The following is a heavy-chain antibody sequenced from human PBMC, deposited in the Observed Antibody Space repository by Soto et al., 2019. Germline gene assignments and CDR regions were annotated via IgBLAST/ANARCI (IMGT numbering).Heavy chain of an antibody. D-gene: IGHD6-13*01. J-gene: IGHJ6*02. CDR2: INPSGGST. V-gene: IGHV1-46*01. CDR1: GYTFTSYY. CDR3: ARDLGQQLTPSYYYYGMDV. Sequence: QVQLVQSGAEVKKPGASVKVSCKASGYTFTSYYMHWVRQAPGQGLEWMGIINPSGGSTSYAQKFQGRVTITADESTSTAYMELSSLRSEDTAVYYCARDLGQQLTPSYYYYGMDVWGQGTTVTVSS.